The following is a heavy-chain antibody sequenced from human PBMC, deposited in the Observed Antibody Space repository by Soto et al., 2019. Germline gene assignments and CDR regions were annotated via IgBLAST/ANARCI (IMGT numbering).Heavy chain of an antibody. V-gene: IGHV1-3*05. CDR3: ERGVAPYYFDY. CDR2: INAGNGNT. D-gene: IGHD2-15*01. Sequence: QVQLVQSGAEEKKPGASVKVSCKASGYTFTSYAMHWVRQAPGPRLEWMGWINAGNGNTKYSQKFQGRVTITRDTSACTAYMELSSLRSEDTAVYYCERGVAPYYFDYWGKGTLVTVSS. J-gene: IGHJ4*02. CDR1: GYTFTSYA.